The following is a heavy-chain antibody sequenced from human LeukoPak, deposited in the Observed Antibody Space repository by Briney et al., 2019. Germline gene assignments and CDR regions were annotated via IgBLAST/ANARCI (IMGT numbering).Heavy chain of an antibody. Sequence: ASVKVSCKASGYTFTSYDINWVRQATGQGLEWMGWMNPNSGNTGYAQKFQGRVTITRNTSISTAYMELSSLRSEDTAVYYCARLSGYYTNDAFDIWGQGTMVTVSS. J-gene: IGHJ3*02. CDR3: ARLSGYYTNDAFDI. CDR2: MNPNSGNT. CDR1: GYTFTSYD. V-gene: IGHV1-8*03. D-gene: IGHD3-3*01.